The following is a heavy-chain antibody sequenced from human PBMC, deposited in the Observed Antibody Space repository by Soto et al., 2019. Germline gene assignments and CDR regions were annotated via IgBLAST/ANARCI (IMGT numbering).Heavy chain of an antibody. V-gene: IGHV1-18*01. D-gene: IGHD3-22*01. J-gene: IGHJ5*02. Sequence: GASVKVSCKASGYTFTSYGISWVRQAPGQGLEWMGWISAYNGNTNYAQKLQGRVTMTTDTSTSTAYMELRSLRSDDTAVYYCARDQTRPYYYVMSGYYSGGFDPWGQEPWSPS. CDR3: ARDQTRPYYYVMSGYYSGGFDP. CDR1: GYTFTSYG. CDR2: ISAYNGNT.